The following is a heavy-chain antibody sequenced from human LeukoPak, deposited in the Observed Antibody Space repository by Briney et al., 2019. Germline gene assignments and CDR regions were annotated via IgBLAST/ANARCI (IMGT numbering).Heavy chain of an antibody. D-gene: IGHD6-6*01. Sequence: SVKVSCKASGGTFSSYAISWVRQAPGQGLEWMGRIIPIFGTANYAQKFQGRVTITTDESTSTAYMELSSLRSEDTAVYYCASGIAARLLYPFDYWGQGTLVAVSS. V-gene: IGHV1-69*05. CDR3: ASGIAARLLYPFDY. CDR2: IIPIFGTA. CDR1: GGTFSSYA. J-gene: IGHJ4*02.